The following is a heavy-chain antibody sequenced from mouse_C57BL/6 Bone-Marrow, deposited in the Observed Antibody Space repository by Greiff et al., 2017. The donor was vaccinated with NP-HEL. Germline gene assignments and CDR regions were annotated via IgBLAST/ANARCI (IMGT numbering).Heavy chain of an antibody. J-gene: IGHJ1*03. V-gene: IGHV5-12*01. CDR2: ISNGGGST. D-gene: IGHD4-1*02. CDR3: ARPQLGRGWYVDV. CDR1: GFTFSDYY. Sequence: EVKLMESGGGLVQPGGSLKLSCAASGFTFSDYYMYWVRQTPEKRLEWVAYISNGGGSTYYPDTVKGRFTLSRDNAKNTLYLQMSRLKSEDTAMYYCARPQLGRGWYVDVWGTGTTVTVSS.